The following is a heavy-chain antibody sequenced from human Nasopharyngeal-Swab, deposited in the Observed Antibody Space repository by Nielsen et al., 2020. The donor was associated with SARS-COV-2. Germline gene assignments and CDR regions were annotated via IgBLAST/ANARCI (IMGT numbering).Heavy chain of an antibody. Sequence: GESLKISCAASGFTFSNYWMNWVRQSRRKGMEWVAKIKQDGSEKYYVDSVKGRFTTSRDNAKNSLYLQMDSLRAEDTAVYYCATAGGWYFDYWGQGTLVTVSS. D-gene: IGHD6-19*01. J-gene: IGHJ4*02. V-gene: IGHV3-7*03. CDR2: IKQDGSEK. CDR3: ATAGGWYFDY. CDR1: GFTFSNYW.